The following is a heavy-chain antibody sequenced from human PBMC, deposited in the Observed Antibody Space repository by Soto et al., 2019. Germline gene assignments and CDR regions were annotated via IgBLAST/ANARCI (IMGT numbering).Heavy chain of an antibody. CDR2: IIPIFGTA. Sequence: SVKGSCKASGGTFSSYAISWVRQAPGQGLEWMGGIIPIFGTANYAQKFQGRVTITADEPTSTAYMELSSLRSEDTAVYYCSRVRGLGDGRVLASDIVLLVYANYGMAVWGKRTTVTVSS. CDR3: SRVRGLGDGRVLASDIVLLVYANYGMAV. CDR1: GGTFSSYA. J-gene: IGHJ6*04. V-gene: IGHV1-69*13. D-gene: IGHD2-8*01.